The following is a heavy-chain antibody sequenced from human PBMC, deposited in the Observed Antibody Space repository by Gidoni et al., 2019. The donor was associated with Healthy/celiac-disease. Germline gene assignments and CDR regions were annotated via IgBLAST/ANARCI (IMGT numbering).Heavy chain of an antibody. J-gene: IGHJ4*02. CDR1: GYPFTSYA. CDR2: INAGNGNT. D-gene: IGHD5-12*01. Sequence: QVQLVQSGAEVKKPGASVQVSCKASGYPFTSYAMHWVRQAPGQRLEWMGWINAGNGNTKYSQKFQGRVTITRDTSASTAYMELSSLRSEDTAVYYCARLARRDGYLFDYWGQGTLVTVSS. V-gene: IGHV1-3*01. CDR3: ARLARRDGYLFDY.